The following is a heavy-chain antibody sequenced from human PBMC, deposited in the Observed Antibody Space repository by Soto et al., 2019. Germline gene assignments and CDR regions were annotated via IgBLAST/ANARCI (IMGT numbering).Heavy chain of an antibody. J-gene: IGHJ6*02. V-gene: IGHV3-33*06. CDR3: AKVLYASESFDSEEAPHGMDV. CDR1: GFPFSRYD. Sequence: GGSLRLSCAASGFPFSRYDMHWVRQAPGKGLEWVAVLWFDGSNEYYADSVQGRFTISRDNSKNTLYLQMDSLRAEDTAVYYCAKVLYASESFDSEEAPHGMDVWGQGTTVTVYS. D-gene: IGHD3-10*01. CDR2: LWFDGSNE.